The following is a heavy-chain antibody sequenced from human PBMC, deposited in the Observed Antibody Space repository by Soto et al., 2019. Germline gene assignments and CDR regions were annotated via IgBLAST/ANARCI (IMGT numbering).Heavy chain of an antibody. CDR2: ISYDGSEK. Sequence: LRLSCAASGFTFNTYGMHWVRQAPGKGLEWVAVISYDGSEKYYVDSVKGRFTISKDNSKNTLYLQMNSPRPEDTAVYYCAKSPNFYCSSPNCYKYYFDHWGQGTRVTVSS. V-gene: IGHV3-30*18. CDR3: AKSPNFYCSSPNCYKYYFDH. D-gene: IGHD2-2*02. J-gene: IGHJ4*02. CDR1: GFTFNTYG.